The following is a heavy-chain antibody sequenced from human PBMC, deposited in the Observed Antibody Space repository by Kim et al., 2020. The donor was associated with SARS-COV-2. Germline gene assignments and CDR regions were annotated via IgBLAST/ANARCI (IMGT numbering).Heavy chain of an antibody. V-gene: IGHV3-48*03. CDR1: GFTFRSYE. J-gene: IGHJ4*02. D-gene: IGHD3-22*01. CDR3: APTHYFESLQNERYYFGY. CDR2: IHESDGTV. Sequence: GGSLRLSCVASGFTFRSYEMNWVRQAPGKGLEWISFIHESDGTVYYADSVKGRFTISRDNAKNSLFLQMNSLRVEDTAVYYCAPTHYFESLQNERYYFGYWGRGTLVTVSS.